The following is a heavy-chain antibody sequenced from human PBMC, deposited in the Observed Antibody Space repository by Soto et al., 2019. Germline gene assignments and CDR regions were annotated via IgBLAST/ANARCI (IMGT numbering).Heavy chain of an antibody. CDR3: VKDDGGYPSTAPH. V-gene: IGHV3-23*01. CDR2: ISGSGDRT. J-gene: IGHJ4*02. CDR1: GITIINYP. D-gene: IGHD3-16*02. Sequence: EVQLLESGGGWVQPGGSLRLSCAASGITIINYPMSWVRQAPGKGLDWFSGISGSGDRTYYADSAKGRFSISKDISKNSLSLQLDSLAVEDTAIYFCVKDDGGYPSTAPHWGQGTLVTVSS.